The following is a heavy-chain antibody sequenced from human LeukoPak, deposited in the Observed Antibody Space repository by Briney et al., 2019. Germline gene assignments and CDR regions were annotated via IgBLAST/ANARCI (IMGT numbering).Heavy chain of an antibody. CDR2: VIPIYGSA. D-gene: IGHD3-22*01. V-gene: IGHV1-69*01. J-gene: IGHJ3*01. CDR1: GGTFTSQA. Sequence: GASVKVSCKASGGTFTSQAITWVRQAPGQGLEWMAGVIPIYGSASYAQKFQGRVTITSDESTRTVYMELSSLRSEDTAVYYCAGFFYDNSHDAFDLWGQGKMVTVSS. CDR3: AGFFYDNSHDAFDL.